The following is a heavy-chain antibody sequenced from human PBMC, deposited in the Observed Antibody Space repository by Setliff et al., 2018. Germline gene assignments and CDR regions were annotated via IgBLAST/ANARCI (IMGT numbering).Heavy chain of an antibody. Sequence: PSETLSLTCSVSGDSINRNYWSWIRQPPGKGLEWLGYIHYSGNTNYNPSLKSRVTVSLNRSKNQISLKLSSVTAADTAVYYCVRALLWSGEGRFDPWGQGTLVTVSS. CDR3: VRALLWSGEGRFDP. V-gene: IGHV4-59*01. J-gene: IGHJ5*02. D-gene: IGHD2-8*02. CDR2: IHYSGNT. CDR1: GDSINRNY.